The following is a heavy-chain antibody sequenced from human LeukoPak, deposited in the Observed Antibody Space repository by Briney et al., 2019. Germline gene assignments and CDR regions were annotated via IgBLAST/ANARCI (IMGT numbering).Heavy chain of an antibody. D-gene: IGHD3-3*01. CDR3: ARGSGRITIFGVVIILGRFDP. Sequence: ASVKVSCKASGYTFTSYDTNWVRQAPGQGLEWMGWMNPNSGNTGYAQKFQGRVTITRNTSISTAYMELSSLRSEDTAVYYCARGSGRITIFGVVIILGRFDPWGQGTLVTVSS. CDR2: MNPNSGNT. J-gene: IGHJ5*02. V-gene: IGHV1-8*03. CDR1: GYTFTSYD.